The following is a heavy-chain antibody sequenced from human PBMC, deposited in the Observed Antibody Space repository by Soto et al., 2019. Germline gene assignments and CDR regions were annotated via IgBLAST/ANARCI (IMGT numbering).Heavy chain of an antibody. CDR1: GYTFTSYG. V-gene: IGHV1-18*01. J-gene: IGHJ4*02. CDR3: ARVNIVGARYRGGYFDY. D-gene: IGHD1-26*01. CDR2: ISAYNGNT. Sequence: ASVKVSCKASGYTFTSYGISWVRQAPGQGLEWMEWISAYNGNTNYAQKLQGRVTMTTDTSTSTAYMELRSLRSDDTAVYYCARVNIVGARYRGGYFDYWGQGTLVTVSS.